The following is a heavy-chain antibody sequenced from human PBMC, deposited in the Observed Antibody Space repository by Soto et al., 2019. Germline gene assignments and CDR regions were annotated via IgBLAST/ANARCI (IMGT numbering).Heavy chain of an antibody. J-gene: IGHJ5*02. D-gene: IGHD3-10*02. V-gene: IGHV4-59*01. Sequence: SETLSLTCTVSGGSIETFYWSWIRQPPGKGLEWIGYISNSGSTSYNPSLESRVTVSVDTAKNEFSLKLNSVTAADTAVYYCAKDQLYIRGVIHNWFDPWGQGTLVTVSS. CDR3: AKDQLYIRGVIHNWFDP. CDR2: ISNSGST. CDR1: GGSIETFY.